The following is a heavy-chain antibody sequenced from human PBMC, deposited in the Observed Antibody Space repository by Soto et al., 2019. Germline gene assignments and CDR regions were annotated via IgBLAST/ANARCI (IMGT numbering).Heavy chain of an antibody. CDR2: IKSKSDGGTP. Sequence: PGGSLRLSCAASGFTFSNAWMSWVRQAPGKGLEWVARIKSKSDGGTPDYPAPVKDRFIISRDDSKATLYLQVNNLKTEDTAVYYCSTSANYYDTRRYRGYFDVWGRGTLVTVSS. CDR1: GFTFSNAW. J-gene: IGHJ2*01. CDR3: STSANYYDTRRYRGYFDV. V-gene: IGHV3-15*01. D-gene: IGHD3-22*01.